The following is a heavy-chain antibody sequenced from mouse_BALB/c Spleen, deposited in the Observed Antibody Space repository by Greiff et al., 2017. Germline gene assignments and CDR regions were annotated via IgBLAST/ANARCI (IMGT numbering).Heavy chain of an antibody. V-gene: IGHV5-12-2*01. CDR3: AMGGNYAWFAY. J-gene: IGHJ3*01. CDR2: ISNGGGST. D-gene: IGHD2-1*01. Sequence: EVQLQQSGGGLVQPGGSLKLSCAASGFTFSSYTMSWVRQTPEKRLEWVAYISNGGGSTYYPDTVKGRFTISRDNAKNTLYLQMSSLKSEDTAMYYCAMGGNYAWFAYWGQGTLVTVSA. CDR1: GFTFSSYT.